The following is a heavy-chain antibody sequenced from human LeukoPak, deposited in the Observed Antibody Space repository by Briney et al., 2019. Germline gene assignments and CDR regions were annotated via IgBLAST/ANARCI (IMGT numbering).Heavy chain of an antibody. CDR1: GGSISSYY. J-gene: IGHJ3*02. D-gene: IGHD6-25*01. Sequence: SETLSLTCTVSGGSISSYYWSWIRQPPGKGLEWIGYIYYSGSTNYNPSLKSRVTISVDTSKNQFSLKLSSVTAADTAVYYCARWYSSAEVDAFDIWGQGTMVTVSS. V-gene: IGHV4-59*01. CDR3: ARWYSSAEVDAFDI. CDR2: IYYSGST.